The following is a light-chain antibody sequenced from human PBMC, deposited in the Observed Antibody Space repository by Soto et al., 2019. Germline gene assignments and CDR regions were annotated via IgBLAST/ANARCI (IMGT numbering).Light chain of an antibody. V-gene: IGKV1-12*01. CDR1: QDISGW. CDR2: AAS. J-gene: IGKJ5*01. CDR3: LQANTFPIT. Sequence: DIQMTQSPSSVSASVGDRVTITCRASQDISGWLAWYQQKPGKAPKLLIYAASSLQSGVPSRFSGSGSGTYFTLTISSLQPEDFATYYCLQANTFPITFCQGTRL.